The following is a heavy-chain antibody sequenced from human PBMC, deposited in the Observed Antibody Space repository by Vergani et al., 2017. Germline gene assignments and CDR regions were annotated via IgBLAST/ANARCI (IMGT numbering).Heavy chain of an antibody. CDR2: ISSSSSYI. D-gene: IGHD5-18*01. CDR1: GFTFSSYS. Sequence: EVQLVESGGGLVKRGGSLRLSCAASGFTFSSYSMNWVRQAPGKGLEWVSSISSSSSYIYYADSVKGRFTISRDNAKNSVYLQMHSLSAEDTAVYYCARNIQLWSLWYGMDVWGQGTTVTVSS. V-gene: IGHV3-21*01. CDR3: ARNIQLWSLWYGMDV. J-gene: IGHJ6*02.